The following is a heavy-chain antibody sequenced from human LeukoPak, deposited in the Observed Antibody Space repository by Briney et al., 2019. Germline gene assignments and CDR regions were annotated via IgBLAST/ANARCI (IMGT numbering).Heavy chain of an antibody. V-gene: IGHV1-46*01. J-gene: IGHJ4*02. CDR3: ARLPYRDGVAQDY. Sequence: ASVKVSCKTSGYTFTRYYMQWVRQAPGRGLEWMGIINPISGATDYAQKFQGRVTMTRDTSTSTVYMELSSLRSEDTAMYYCARLPYRDGVAQDYWGQGTLVTVSP. CDR2: INPISGAT. D-gene: IGHD3-16*02. CDR1: GYTFTRYY.